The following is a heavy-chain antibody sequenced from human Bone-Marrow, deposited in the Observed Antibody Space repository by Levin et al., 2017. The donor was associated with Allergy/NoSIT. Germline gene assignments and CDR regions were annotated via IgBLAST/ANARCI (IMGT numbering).Heavy chain of an antibody. CDR3: AGRRQGIIVAGTIDD. CDR2: MSFDGSNK. Sequence: GGSLRLSCAASEFTFSYYTMHWVRQAPGKGLEWVAVMSFDGSNKYYADSVKGRFTISRDNSKNTLYLQMNSLRPEDTAVYYCAGRRQGIIVAGTIDDWGQGSLVTVSS. D-gene: IGHD6-19*01. V-gene: IGHV3-30-3*01. J-gene: IGHJ4*02. CDR1: EFTFSYYT.